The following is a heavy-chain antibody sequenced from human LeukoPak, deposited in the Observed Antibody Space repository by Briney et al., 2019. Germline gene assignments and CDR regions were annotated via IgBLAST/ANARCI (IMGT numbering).Heavy chain of an antibody. CDR2: IYSGGST. Sequence: GGSLRLSCAASGFTVSSNYMSWVRQAPGKGLEWVSVIYSGGSTYYADSVKGRFTISRDNSKNTLYLQMNSLRAEDTAVYYCARYIAAAGLSLDYWGQGTLVTVSS. V-gene: IGHV3-66*01. J-gene: IGHJ4*02. D-gene: IGHD6-13*01. CDR3: ARYIAAAGLSLDY. CDR1: GFTVSSNY.